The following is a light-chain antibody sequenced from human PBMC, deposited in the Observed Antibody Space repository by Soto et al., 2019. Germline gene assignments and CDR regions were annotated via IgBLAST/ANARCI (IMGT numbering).Light chain of an antibody. CDR3: QQYGSSPPKVT. Sequence: EIVLTQSPRTLSLSPGGRATLSCMASQSLRSTSLAWYQQKPGQAPRLLIYGASSRATGIPDRFSGSGSGTDFTLTISRLGPEDFAVYYCQQYGSSPPKVTFGQGTRLEIK. V-gene: IGKV3-20*01. CDR2: GAS. J-gene: IGKJ5*01. CDR1: QSLRSTS.